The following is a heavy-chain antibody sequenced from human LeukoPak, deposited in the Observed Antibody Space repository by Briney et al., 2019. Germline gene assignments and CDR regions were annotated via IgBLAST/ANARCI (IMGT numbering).Heavy chain of an antibody. CDR2: MNPNSGNT. CDR1: GYTFTSYD. Sequence: ASVKVSCTASGYTFTSYDINWVRQATGQGLEWMGWMNPNSGNTGYAQKFQGRVTMTRSTSIGTAYMELSSLRSEDTAVYYCAREIAVAASDDYWGQGTLVTVSS. D-gene: IGHD6-19*01. CDR3: AREIAVAASDDY. J-gene: IGHJ4*02. V-gene: IGHV1-8*01.